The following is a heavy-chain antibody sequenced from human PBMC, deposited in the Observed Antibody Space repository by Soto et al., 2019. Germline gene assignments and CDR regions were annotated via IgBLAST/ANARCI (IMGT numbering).Heavy chain of an antibody. D-gene: IGHD3-22*01. V-gene: IGHV4-39*01. CDR2: IYYSGST. Sequence: SEPLSFTCTVSGGSNSSSSYYWGWIRQPPGKGLEWIGSIYYSGSTYYNPSLKSRVTISVDTSKHQFSLKLSSVTAADTAVYYGARHTHYYDSSGYYSTTYYSDYWGQGTLVNVSS. CDR1: GGSNSSSSYY. CDR3: ARHTHYYDSSGYYSTTYYSDY. J-gene: IGHJ4*02.